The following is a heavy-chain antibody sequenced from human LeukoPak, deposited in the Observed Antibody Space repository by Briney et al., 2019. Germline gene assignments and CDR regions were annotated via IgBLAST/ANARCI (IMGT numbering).Heavy chain of an antibody. D-gene: IGHD5-18*01. CDR2: IYYSGST. J-gene: IGHJ2*01. CDR3: ARGRWTHDSSYWYFDL. CDR1: GGSISSYY. Sequence: SETLSLTCTVSGGSISSYYWSWIRQPPGKGLEWIGYIYYSGSTNYNPSLKSRVTISVDTSKNQFSLKLSSVTAADTAVYYCARGRWTHDSSYWYFDLWGRGTLVTVSS. V-gene: IGHV4-59*01.